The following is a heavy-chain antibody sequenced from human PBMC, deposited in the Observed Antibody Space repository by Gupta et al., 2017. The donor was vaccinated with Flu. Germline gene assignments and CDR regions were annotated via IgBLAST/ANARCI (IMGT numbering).Heavy chain of an antibody. Sequence: QVELVESGGGLGKPGGSLRLSWSAFGFTFSYYYMSWIRQAPGKGLEWVSYISSSGSTIYYADSVKGRFTISRDNAKNSLYLQMNSLRAEDTAVYYCARDQYRFLGNDWFDPWGQGTLVTVSS. CDR3: ARDQYRFLGNDWFDP. CDR1: GFTFSYYY. J-gene: IGHJ5*02. D-gene: IGHD1-1*01. V-gene: IGHV3-11*01. CDR2: ISSSGSTI.